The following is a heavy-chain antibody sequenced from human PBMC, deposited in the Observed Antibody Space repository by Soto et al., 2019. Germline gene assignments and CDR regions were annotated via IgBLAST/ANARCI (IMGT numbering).Heavy chain of an antibody. CDR1: CGSISSGGYY. D-gene: IGHD2-2*01. V-gene: IGHV4-31*03. CDR2: IYYIGST. J-gene: IGHJ4*02. Sequence: SETLSLTGTVSCGSISSGGYYWSWIRQHPGKGLEWIGYIYYIGSTYYNPSLKSRVTISVDTSKNQFSLKLSSVTAADTAVYYCARVTAGYCSSTSCYRRFDYWGQGTLVTVS. CDR3: ARVTAGYCSSTSCYRRFDY.